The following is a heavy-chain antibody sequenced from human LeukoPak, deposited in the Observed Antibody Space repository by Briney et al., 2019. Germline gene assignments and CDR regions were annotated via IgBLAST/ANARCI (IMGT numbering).Heavy chain of an antibody. Sequence: SVKVSFKASGGTFSSYVISWVRQAPGQGLEWMGRIIPIFGTANYAQKFQGRVTITTDESTSTAYMELSSLRSEDTAVYYCARDYYDSSGYLGYWGQGTLVTVSS. CDR3: ARDYYDSSGYLGY. J-gene: IGHJ4*02. V-gene: IGHV1-69*05. CDR1: GGTFSSYV. CDR2: IIPIFGTA. D-gene: IGHD3-22*01.